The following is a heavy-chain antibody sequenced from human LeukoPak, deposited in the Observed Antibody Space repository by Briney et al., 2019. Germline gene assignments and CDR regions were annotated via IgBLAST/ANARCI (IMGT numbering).Heavy chain of an antibody. CDR2: ISSSSSYI. D-gene: IGHD5-18*01. Sequence: SGGSLRLSCAASGFTFSSYSMNWVRQAPGKGLGWVSSISSSSSYIYYADSVKGRFTISRDNAKNSLYLQMNSLRAEDTAVYYCASLGDVDTAMATPPNWFAPWGQGTLVTVSS. CDR3: ASLGDVDTAMATPPNWFAP. J-gene: IGHJ5*02. CDR1: GFTFSSYS. V-gene: IGHV3-21*01.